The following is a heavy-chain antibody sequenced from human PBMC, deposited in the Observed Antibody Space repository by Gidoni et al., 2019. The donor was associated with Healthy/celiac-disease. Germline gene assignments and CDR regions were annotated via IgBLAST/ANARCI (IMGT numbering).Heavy chain of an antibody. J-gene: IGHJ4*02. Sequence: QVQLVQSGAEVKKPGASVKVSCKASGYTFTGYHMHWVRQAPGQGLEWMGWINPNSGGTTYAPKFQGRVTMTRDTSISTAYMELSRLRSDDTAVYYCARDRYCSGGSCYFRSDYWGQGTLVTVSS. V-gene: IGHV1-2*02. D-gene: IGHD2-15*01. CDR2: INPNSGGT. CDR1: GYTFTGYH. CDR3: ARDRYCSGGSCYFRSDY.